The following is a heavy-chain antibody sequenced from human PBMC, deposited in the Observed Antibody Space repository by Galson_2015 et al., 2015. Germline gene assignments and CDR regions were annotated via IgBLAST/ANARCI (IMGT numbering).Heavy chain of an antibody. V-gene: IGHV3-66*01. CDR3: AKGEDSWNDGDY. Sequence: SLRLSCAASGFTVSSTYMSWVRQAPGRGLEWVSIVYADGSTSYADFLKGRFTSSRDISKNTLYLHMSSLRAEDTAVYYCAKGEDSWNDGDYWGQGTLVTVSS. CDR2: VYADGST. CDR1: GFTVSSTY. D-gene: IGHD1-1*01. J-gene: IGHJ4*02.